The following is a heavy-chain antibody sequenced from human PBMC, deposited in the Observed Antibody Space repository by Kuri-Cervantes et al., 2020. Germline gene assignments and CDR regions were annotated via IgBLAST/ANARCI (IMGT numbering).Heavy chain of an antibody. CDR2: IYYSGST. J-gene: IGHJ1*01. V-gene: IGHV4-59*12. CDR3: ARPHGSGWYSTKGYQVFHH. D-gene: IGHD6-19*01. CDR1: GGSISSYY. Sequence: SCTVSGGSISSYYWSWIRQPPGKGLEWIGYIYYSGSTNYNPSLKSRVTISVDTSKNQFSLKLTSVTAADTAVYYCARPHGSGWYSTKGYQVFHHWGQGTLVTVSS.